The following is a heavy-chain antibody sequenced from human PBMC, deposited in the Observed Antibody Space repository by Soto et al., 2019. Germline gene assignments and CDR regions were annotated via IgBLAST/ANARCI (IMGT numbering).Heavy chain of an antibody. CDR3: ARDSATGIAAATAVDYGMDV. J-gene: IGHJ6*02. V-gene: IGHV6-1*01. CDR2: TYYRSKWYN. Sequence: QTLSHTCAISGDSVSSNSAAWNWIRQSPSRGLEWLGRTYYRSKWYNDYAVSVKSRITINPDTSKNQFSLQLNSVTPEDTAVYYCARDSATGIAAATAVDYGMDVWGQGTTVTVSS. CDR1: GDSVSSNSAA. D-gene: IGHD6-13*01.